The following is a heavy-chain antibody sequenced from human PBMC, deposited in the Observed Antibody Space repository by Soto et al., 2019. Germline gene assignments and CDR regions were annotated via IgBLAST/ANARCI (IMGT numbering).Heavy chain of an antibody. CDR1: GFTFTSSA. CDR2: IVVGSGNT. D-gene: IGHD1-7*01. J-gene: IGHJ6*02. CDR3: AADTYNWNYRSPNYGMDV. Sequence: SVKVSCKASGFTFTSSAVPWVRQARGQRLEWIGWIVVGSGNTNYAQKFQERVTITRDMSTSTAYMELSSLRSEDTAVYYCAADTYNWNYRSPNYGMDVWGQGTTVTVSS. V-gene: IGHV1-58*01.